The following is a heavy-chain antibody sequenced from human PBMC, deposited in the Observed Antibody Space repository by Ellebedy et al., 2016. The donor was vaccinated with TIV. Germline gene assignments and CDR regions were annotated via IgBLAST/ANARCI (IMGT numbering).Heavy chain of an antibody. J-gene: IGHJ5*02. V-gene: IGHV3-33*01. CDR2: IWSDGNNK. CDR1: GFTFSNFV. Sequence: GESLKISCAASGFTFSNFVMHWVRQAPGEGLEWVAVIWSDGNNKYYADSVKGRFTISRDNSKNTLYLQMNSLRAEDTAVYYCARDMFGGPFDPWGQGTLVTVSS. D-gene: IGHD3-10*02. CDR3: ARDMFGGPFDP.